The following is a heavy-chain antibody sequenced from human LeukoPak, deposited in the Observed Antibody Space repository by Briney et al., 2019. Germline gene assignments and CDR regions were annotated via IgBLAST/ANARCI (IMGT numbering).Heavy chain of an antibody. CDR2: IYYGGST. D-gene: IGHD2-21*01. Sequence: PSETLSLTCTVSGGSISSYYWSWIRQPPGKGPEWIGYIYYGGSTNYNPSLKSRVTISVDTSKNQSSLKLSSVTAADTAVYYCARAAYCGGDCYSGAFDIWGQGTMVTVSS. CDR1: GGSISSYY. J-gene: IGHJ3*02. CDR3: ARAAYCGGDCYSGAFDI. V-gene: IGHV4-59*01.